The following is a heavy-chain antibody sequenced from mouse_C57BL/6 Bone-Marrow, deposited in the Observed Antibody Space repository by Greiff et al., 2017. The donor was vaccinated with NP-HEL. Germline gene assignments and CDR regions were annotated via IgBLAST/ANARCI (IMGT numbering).Heavy chain of an antibody. CDR3: ARNYGSRYFDY. CDR1: GFTFTDYY. V-gene: IGHV7-3*01. CDR2: IRNKANGYTT. D-gene: IGHD1-1*01. J-gene: IGHJ2*01. Sequence: EVQLVESGGGLVQPGGSLSLSCAASGFTFTDYYMSWVRQPPGKALEWLGFIRNKANGYTTEYSASVKGRFTISRDNSQSILYLQRNALRAEDSATYYCARNYGSRYFDYWGKGTTLTVSS.